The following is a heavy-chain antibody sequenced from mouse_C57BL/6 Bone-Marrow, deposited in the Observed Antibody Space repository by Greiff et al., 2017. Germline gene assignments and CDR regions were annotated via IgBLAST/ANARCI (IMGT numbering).Heavy chain of an antibody. D-gene: IGHD2-3*01. J-gene: IGHJ4*01. Sequence: VQLQQPGAELVRPGTSVKLSCKASGYTFTSYWMHWVKQRPGQGLEWIGVIDPSDSYTNYNQKFKGKATLTVDTSSSTAYMQLSSLTSEDSAVYYCARFYYDYYGYAMDYWGQGTSVTVSS. CDR3: ARFYYDYYGYAMDY. CDR2: IDPSDSYT. V-gene: IGHV1-59*01. CDR1: GYTFTSYW.